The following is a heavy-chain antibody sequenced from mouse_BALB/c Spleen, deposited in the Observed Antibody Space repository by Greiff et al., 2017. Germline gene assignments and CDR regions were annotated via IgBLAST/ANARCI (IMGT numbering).Heavy chain of an antibody. CDR1: GYTFSSYW. CDR2: ILPGSGST. Sequence: QVQLKQSGAELMKPGASVKISCKATGYTFSSYWIEWVKQRPGHGLEWIGEILPGSGSTNYNEKFKGKATFTADTSSNTAYMQLSSLTSEDSAVYFCARGGNPLWFAYWGQGTLVTVSA. V-gene: IGHV1-9*01. J-gene: IGHJ3*01. CDR3: ARGGNPLWFAY. D-gene: IGHD1-1*02.